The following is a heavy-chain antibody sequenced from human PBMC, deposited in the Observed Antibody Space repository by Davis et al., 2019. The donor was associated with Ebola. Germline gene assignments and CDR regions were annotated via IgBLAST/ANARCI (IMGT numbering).Heavy chain of an antibody. CDR3: ARDGGYCSGGSCYAYPVGGMDV. J-gene: IGHJ6*02. CDR2: IWYDGSNK. D-gene: IGHD2-15*01. CDR1: GFTFSSYG. Sequence: GESLKISCAASGFTFSSYGMHWVRQAPGKGLEWVAVIWYDGSNKYYADSVKGRFTISRDNSKNTLYLQMNSLRAEDTAVYYCARDGGYCSGGSCYAYPVGGMDVWGQGTTVTVSS. V-gene: IGHV3-33*01.